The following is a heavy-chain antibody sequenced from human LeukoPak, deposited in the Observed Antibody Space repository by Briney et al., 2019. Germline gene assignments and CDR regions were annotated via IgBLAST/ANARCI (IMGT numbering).Heavy chain of an antibody. CDR1: GYTFTSYG. Sequence: GASVKVSCKASGYTFTSYGISWVRQAPGQGLEWMGWISAYNGNTNYAQKLQGRVTMTTDTSTSTAYMELSSLRSDDTAVHYCARIGGVLRYFDWLVDWGQGTLVTVSS. CDR3: ARIGGVLRYFDWLVD. D-gene: IGHD3-9*01. V-gene: IGHV1-18*01. J-gene: IGHJ4*02. CDR2: ISAYNGNT.